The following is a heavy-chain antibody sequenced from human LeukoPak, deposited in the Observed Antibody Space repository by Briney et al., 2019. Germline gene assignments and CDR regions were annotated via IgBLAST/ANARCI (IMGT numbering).Heavy chain of an antibody. CDR1: GFTFSSYG. CDR2: ISYDGSNK. V-gene: IGHV3-30*18. Sequence: GGSLRLSCAAFGFTFSSYGMHWVRQAPGKGLEWVAVISYDGSNKYSADSVKGRFTISRDNSKNTLYLQMNSLRAEDTAVYYCAKDLRYFDWLFDSWGQGTLVTVSS. D-gene: IGHD3-9*01. J-gene: IGHJ4*02. CDR3: AKDLRYFDWLFDS.